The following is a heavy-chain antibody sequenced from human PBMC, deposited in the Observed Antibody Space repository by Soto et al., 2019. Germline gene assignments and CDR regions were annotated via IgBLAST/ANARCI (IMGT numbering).Heavy chain of an antibody. V-gene: IGHV1-18*01. Sequence: QVQLVQSGAEVKKPGASVKVSCKASGYTFTSYGISWVRQAPGQGLEWMGWISAYNGNTNYAQKLQGRVTMTTDTSTSTAYMELRSLRSDDTAVYYCARRHNYYGSGSHIGWFDPWGQGTLVTGSS. D-gene: IGHD3-10*01. CDR2: ISAYNGNT. CDR3: ARRHNYYGSGSHIGWFDP. J-gene: IGHJ5*02. CDR1: GYTFTSYG.